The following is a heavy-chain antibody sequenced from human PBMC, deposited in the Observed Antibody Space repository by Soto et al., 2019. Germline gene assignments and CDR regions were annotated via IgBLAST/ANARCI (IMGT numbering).Heavy chain of an antibody. J-gene: IGHJ6*02. CDR1: GFTFSSYA. D-gene: IGHD5-18*01. Sequence: QVQLVESGGGVVQPGRSPRLSCAASGFTFSSYAMHWVRQAPGKGLEWVAVISYDGSNKYYADSVKGRFTISRDNSKNTLYLQMNSLRAEDTAVYYCARELVSHTAMLPRGYYGMDVWGQGTTVTVSS. V-gene: IGHV3-30-3*01. CDR2: ISYDGSNK. CDR3: ARELVSHTAMLPRGYYGMDV.